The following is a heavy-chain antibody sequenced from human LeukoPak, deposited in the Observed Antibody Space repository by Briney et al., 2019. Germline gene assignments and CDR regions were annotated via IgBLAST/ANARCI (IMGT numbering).Heavy chain of an antibody. V-gene: IGHV4-4*09. CDR2: IYTSGST. J-gene: IGHJ3*02. Sequence: SETLSLTCTVSGGSISSYYWSWIRQPPGKGLEWIGYIYTSGSTNYNPSLKSRVTISVDTSKNQFSLKLSSVTAADTAVYYCARHSPYCSGGSCHSYAFDIWGQGTMVTVSS. CDR3: ARHSPYCSGGSCHSYAFDI. CDR1: GGSISSYY. D-gene: IGHD2-15*01.